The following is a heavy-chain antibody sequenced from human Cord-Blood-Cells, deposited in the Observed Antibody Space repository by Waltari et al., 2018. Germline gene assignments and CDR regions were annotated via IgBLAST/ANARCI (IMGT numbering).Heavy chain of an antibody. CDR1: GSSISSSRYY. Sequence: QLQLQASGPGLVKPSETLSPTCTVAGSSISSSRYYWGWNRQPAGRGLGWIGSNYCRGSTYYNPSLKSRVTISVDTTKNQFSLKLSSVTAADTAVYYCARQAPHLDYWGQGTLVTVSS. V-gene: IGHV4-39*01. D-gene: IGHD6-6*01. J-gene: IGHJ4*02. CDR2: NYCRGST. CDR3: ARQAPHLDY.